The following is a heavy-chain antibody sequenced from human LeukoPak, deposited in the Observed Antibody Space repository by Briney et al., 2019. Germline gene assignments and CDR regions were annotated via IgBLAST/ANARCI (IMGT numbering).Heavy chain of an antibody. CDR3: AKDYRPLAYFDY. J-gene: IGHJ4*02. CDR2: IRYDGSNK. V-gene: IGHV3-30*02. Sequence: GGSLRLSCAASGFTFSSYGMHWVRQAPGKGLEWVAFIRYDGSNKYYADSVKGRFTISRDNSKNTLYLQMNSLRAEDTAVYYCAKDYRPLAYFDYWGQGTLVTVSS. CDR1: GFTFSSYG. D-gene: IGHD1-14*01.